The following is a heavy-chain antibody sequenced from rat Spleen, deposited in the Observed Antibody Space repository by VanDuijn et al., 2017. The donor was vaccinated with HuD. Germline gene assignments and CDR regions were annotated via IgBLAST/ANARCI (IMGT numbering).Heavy chain of an antibody. D-gene: IGHD1-11*01. CDR1: GFSFTNYD. Sequence: QVQLKESGPGLVQPSQTLSLTCTVSGFSFTNYDVHWVRQPPGKGLEWVGRMKYNGDTSYNTALKSRLSISRDTSKNQVFLKMNSLQTDDTAIYFCTRSYGGYTSNWFAYWGQGTLVTVSS. CDR2: MKYNGDT. CDR3: TRSYGGYTSNWFAY. V-gene: IGHV2-63*01. J-gene: IGHJ3*01.